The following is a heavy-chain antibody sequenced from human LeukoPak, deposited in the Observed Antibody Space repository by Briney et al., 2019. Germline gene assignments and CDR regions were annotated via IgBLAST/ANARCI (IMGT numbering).Heavy chain of an antibody. CDR1: GFTFTSYA. Sequence: PGGSLRHSCAASGFTFTSYAMTWVRQAPGKGLEWVSAISGSGGTTYYADSVKGRFTISRDNAKNSLYLQMTSLRAEDTAVYYCARDLRQWLGRDYYYGMDVWGQGTTVTVSS. D-gene: IGHD6-19*01. CDR2: ISGSGGTT. V-gene: IGHV3-23*01. J-gene: IGHJ6*02. CDR3: ARDLRQWLGRDYYYGMDV.